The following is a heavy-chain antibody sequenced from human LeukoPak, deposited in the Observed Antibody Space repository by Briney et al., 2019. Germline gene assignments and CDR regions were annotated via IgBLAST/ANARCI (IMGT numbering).Heavy chain of an antibody. J-gene: IGHJ4*02. CDR2: IYYSGST. Sequence: SGTPSLTCTVSGGSISTYYWSWIRQPPGKGLEWIGYIYYSGSTNYNPSLKSRVTISVDTSKNQFSLKLSSVTAADTAVYYCARTGGRSYYDSSGYLGYWGQGTLVTVSS. D-gene: IGHD3-22*01. CDR1: GGSISTYY. CDR3: ARTGGRSYYDSSGYLGY. V-gene: IGHV4-59*01.